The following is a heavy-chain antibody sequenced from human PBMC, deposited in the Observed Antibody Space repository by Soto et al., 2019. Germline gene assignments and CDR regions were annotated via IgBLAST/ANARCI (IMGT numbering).Heavy chain of an antibody. V-gene: IGHV4-30-4*01. CDR1: GGSISSYY. Sequence: SETLSLTCTVSGGSISSYYWSWIRQPPGKGLEWIGYIYYSGSTYYNPSLKSRVTISVDTSKNQFSLKLSSVTAADTAVYYCASTYYDFWSGHWPSGFDYWGQGTLVTVSS. D-gene: IGHD3-3*01. J-gene: IGHJ4*02. CDR3: ASTYYDFWSGHWPSGFDY. CDR2: IYYSGST.